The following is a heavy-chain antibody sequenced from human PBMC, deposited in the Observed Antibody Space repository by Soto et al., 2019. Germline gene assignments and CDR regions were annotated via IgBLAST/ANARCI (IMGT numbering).Heavy chain of an antibody. J-gene: IGHJ4*02. CDR3: AAGGSGYYAN. CDR1: GFTFSTYW. Sequence: EVQLVESGGDLVQPGGSLRLSCAASGFTFSTYWMHWVRQAPGKGLLWGSRIKTDGTYATYADSVKGRFTISRDNANNTLYLQMNSLSVEAAAVYSCAAGGSGYYANWGQGTLVTVSS. D-gene: IGHD3-22*01. CDR2: IKTDGTYA. V-gene: IGHV3-74*01.